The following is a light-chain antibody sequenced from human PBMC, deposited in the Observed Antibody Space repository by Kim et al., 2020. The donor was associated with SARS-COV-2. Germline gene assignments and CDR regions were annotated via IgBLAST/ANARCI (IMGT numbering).Light chain of an antibody. CDR1: QSVNSIY. CDR2: AAS. CDR3: QQYDDSPYT. Sequence: LSTGERVTLSCRASQSVNSIYLAWYQQKPGQAPRPLIHAASTRATGIPDRFSGSGSGTDFTLTISRLEPEDFAVYYCQQYDDSPYTFGQGTKLEI. V-gene: IGKV3-20*01. J-gene: IGKJ2*01.